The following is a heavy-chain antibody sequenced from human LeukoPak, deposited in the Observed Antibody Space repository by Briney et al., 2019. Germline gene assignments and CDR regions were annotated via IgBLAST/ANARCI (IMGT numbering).Heavy chain of an antibody. CDR1: GLNFRSSW. Sequence: GSLRLSCAASGLNFRSSWMSWIRQAPGKGLERVANINQDGSEKYYVDSVKGRFTISRDNAKNSLYLQMNSLRVEDTAVYYCARAFYSHFDYWGQGTLVVVST. CDR2: INQDGSEK. J-gene: IGHJ4*02. CDR3: ARAFYSHFDY. D-gene: IGHD2/OR15-2a*01. V-gene: IGHV3-7*03.